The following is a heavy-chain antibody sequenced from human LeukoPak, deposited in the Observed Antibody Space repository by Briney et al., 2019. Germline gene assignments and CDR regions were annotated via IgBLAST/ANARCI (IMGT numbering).Heavy chain of an antibody. D-gene: IGHD6-19*01. J-gene: IGHJ4*02. CDR1: GFTFSDFG. CDR3: AIDRYSSGWYTFDY. Sequence: GGSLRLSCAASGFTFSDFGINWVRQAPGKGLEWVSSISSSSSYISYADSVKGRFTISRDNAKNSLDLQMNSLRAEDTAVYYCAIDRYSSGWYTFDYWGQGTLVTVSS. V-gene: IGHV3-21*01. CDR2: ISSSSSYI.